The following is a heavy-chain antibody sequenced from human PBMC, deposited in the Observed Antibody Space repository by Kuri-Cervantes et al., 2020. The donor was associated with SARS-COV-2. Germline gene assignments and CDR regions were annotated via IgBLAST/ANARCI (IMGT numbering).Heavy chain of an antibody. CDR3: ARGRRIDYGDYAGWGRMNWFDP. CDR1: GFTFSNYW. D-gene: IGHD4-17*01. Sequence: GGSLRLSCTASGFTFSNYWMTWVRQAPGKGLEWVATIKQHGSEKFYVDSVEGRFTISRDNAKNSLYLQMNSLRAEDTAVYYCARGRRIDYGDYAGWGRMNWFDPWGQGTLVTVSS. CDR2: IKQHGSEK. V-gene: IGHV3-7*05. J-gene: IGHJ5*02.